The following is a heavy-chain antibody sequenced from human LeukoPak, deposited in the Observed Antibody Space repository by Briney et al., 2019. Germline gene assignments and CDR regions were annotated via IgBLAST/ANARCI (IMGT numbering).Heavy chain of an antibody. Sequence: PGGSLRLSCAASGFTFSSYAMHWVRQAPGKGLEYVSAISSNGGSTYYANSVKGRFTISRDNSKNTLYLQMGSLRAEDMAVYYCARDPVLRYFDWLEASYMDVWGKGTTVTISS. D-gene: IGHD3-9*01. J-gene: IGHJ6*03. V-gene: IGHV3-64*01. CDR2: ISSNGGST. CDR3: ARDPVLRYFDWLEASYMDV. CDR1: GFTFSSYA.